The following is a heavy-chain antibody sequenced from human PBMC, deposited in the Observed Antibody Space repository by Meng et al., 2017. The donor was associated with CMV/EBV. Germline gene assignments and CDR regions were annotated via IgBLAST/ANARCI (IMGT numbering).Heavy chain of an antibody. D-gene: IGHD6-19*01. CDR3: ARSRSGGGWYYFDY. J-gene: IGHJ4*02. Sequence: GESLKISCAASGFTFSSYWMSWVRQAPGKGLEWVANIKQDGSEKYYVDSVKDRFTISRDNAKNSLYLQMNSLRAEDTAVYYCARSRSGGGWYYFDYWGQGTLVTVSS. V-gene: IGHV3-7*01. CDR1: GFTFSSYW. CDR2: IKQDGSEK.